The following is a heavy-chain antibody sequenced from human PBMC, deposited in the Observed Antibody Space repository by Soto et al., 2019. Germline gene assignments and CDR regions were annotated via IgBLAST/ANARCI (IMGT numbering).Heavy chain of an antibody. CDR2: INYSGST. D-gene: IGHD6-6*01. CDR1: GGSISSSSYY. V-gene: IGHV4-39*01. CDR3: AASIAAHRGIDY. Sequence: SETLSLTCTVSGGSISSSSYYWGWIRQPPGKGLEWIGSINYSGSTYYNPSLKSRVTISVDTSKNQFSLKLSSVTAADTAVYYCAASIAAHRGIDYWGQGTLVTVSS. J-gene: IGHJ4*02.